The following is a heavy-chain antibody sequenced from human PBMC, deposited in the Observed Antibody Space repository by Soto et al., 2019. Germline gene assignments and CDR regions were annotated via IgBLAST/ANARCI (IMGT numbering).Heavy chain of an antibody. J-gene: IGHJ6*03. CDR1: GFTFSSYG. Sequence: PGGSLRLSCAASGFTFSSYGMHWVRQAPGKGLEWVAVIWYDGSNKYYADSVKGRFTISRDNSKNTLYLQMNSLRAEDTAVYYCAGDMAAAPYYYYYMDVWGKGTTVTVSS. CDR2: IWYDGSNK. CDR3: AGDMAAAPYYYYYMDV. D-gene: IGHD6-13*01. V-gene: IGHV3-33*01.